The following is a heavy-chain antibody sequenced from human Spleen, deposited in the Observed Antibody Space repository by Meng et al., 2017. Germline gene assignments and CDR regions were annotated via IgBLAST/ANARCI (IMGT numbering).Heavy chain of an antibody. D-gene: IGHD3-10*01. J-gene: IGHJ4*02. CDR1: GFTFGYYG. CDR3: AMFYYGSGSFYYYDY. CDR2: IWYDGSDK. V-gene: IGHV3-33*01. Sequence: GESLKISCAASGFTFGYYGMHWVRQAPGKGLEWVAVIWYDGSDKYYADSVKGRFTISRDNSKNTLDLQMNSLRAEDTAVYYCAMFYYGSGSFYYYDYWGQGTLVTVSS.